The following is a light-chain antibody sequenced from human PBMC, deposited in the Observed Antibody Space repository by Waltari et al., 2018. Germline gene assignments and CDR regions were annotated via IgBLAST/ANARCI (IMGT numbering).Light chain of an antibody. J-gene: IGKJ4*01. V-gene: IGKV3D-15*01. CDR3: QQYDRWPLT. Sequence: ETVMTQSPATLSASPGERVTLSCRASQSVGDNFVWYQKKSGQPPRLLIYGASTRASTIPARFSGSGSGTEFTLTISSLQSEDFELYYCQQYDRWPLTFGGGTKVEIK. CDR2: GAS. CDR1: QSVGDN.